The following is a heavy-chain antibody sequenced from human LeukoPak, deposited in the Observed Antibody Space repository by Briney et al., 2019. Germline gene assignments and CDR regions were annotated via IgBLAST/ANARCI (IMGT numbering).Heavy chain of an antibody. Sequence: PGGSLRLSCAASGFTFSRFSMHWVRQVPGKGLVWVSRISADGSSTNYADPVKGRFTISRDNSKNTLYLQMNSLRAEDTAVYYCAQSGGTDVWGQGTTVTVSS. J-gene: IGHJ6*02. CDR3: AQSGGTDV. CDR2: ISADGSST. V-gene: IGHV3-74*01. CDR1: GFTFSRFS.